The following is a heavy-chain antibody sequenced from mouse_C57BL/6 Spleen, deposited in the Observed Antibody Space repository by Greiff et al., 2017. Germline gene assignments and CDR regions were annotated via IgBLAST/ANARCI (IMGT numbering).Heavy chain of an antibody. CDR2: IDPSDSYT. CDR3: AREVYYDYYFDY. D-gene: IGHD2-4*01. CDR1: GYTFTSYW. J-gene: IGHJ2*01. Sequence: QVQLQQPGAELVRPGTSVKLSCKASGYTFTSYWMHWVQQRPGHGLEWIGVIDPSDSYTNYNQKFKGKATLTVDTSSSTAYMQLSSLTSEDSAVYYCAREVYYDYYFDYWGQGTTLTVSA. V-gene: IGHV1-59*01.